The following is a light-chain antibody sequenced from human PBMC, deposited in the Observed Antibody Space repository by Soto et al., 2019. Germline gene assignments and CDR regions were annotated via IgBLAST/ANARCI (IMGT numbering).Light chain of an antibody. CDR2: GAS. J-gene: IGKJ1*01. V-gene: IGKV3-15*01. CDR1: QSVSSN. CDR3: QQRSNWPRT. Sequence: EIVMTQSPATLSVSPGERATLSCRASQSVSSNLAWYQQKPGQAPRLLIYGASTRATGIPARFSGSGSGTDFTLTIRSLEPEDFAAYYCQQRSNWPRTFGQGTKVDIK.